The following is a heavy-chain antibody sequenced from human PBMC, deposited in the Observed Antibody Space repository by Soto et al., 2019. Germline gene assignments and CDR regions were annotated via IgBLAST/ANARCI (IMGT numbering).Heavy chain of an antibody. CDR1: GYTFTSYA. J-gene: IGHJ4*02. CDR3: ARDWMQDLGPHDSSGYFGRFYYFDY. CDR2: IIAGNGNT. D-gene: IGHD3-22*01. Sequence: ASVKVSCKASGYTFTSYAMHWVRQAPGQRLEWMGWIIAGNGNTKYSQKFQGRVTITRDTSTSTAYMELSSLRSEDTAVYYCARDWMQDLGPHDSSGYFGRFYYFDYWGQGTLVTVSS. V-gene: IGHV1-3*01.